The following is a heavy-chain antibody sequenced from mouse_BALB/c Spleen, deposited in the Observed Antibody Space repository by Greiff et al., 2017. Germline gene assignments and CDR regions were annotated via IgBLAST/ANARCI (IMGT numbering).Heavy chain of an antibody. V-gene: IGHV3-2*02. Sequence: EVKLVESGPGLVKPSQSLSLTCTVTGYSITSDYAWNWIRQFPGNKLEWMGYISYSGSTSYNPSLKSRISITRDTSKNQFFLQLNSVTTEDTATYYCARRATVDWYFDVWGAGTTVTVSS. CDR2: ISYSGST. CDR3: ARRATVDWYFDV. J-gene: IGHJ1*01. D-gene: IGHD1-1*01. CDR1: GYSITSDYA.